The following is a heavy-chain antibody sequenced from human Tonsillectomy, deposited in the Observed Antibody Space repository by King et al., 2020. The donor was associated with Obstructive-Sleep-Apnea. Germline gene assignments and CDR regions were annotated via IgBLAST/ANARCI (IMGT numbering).Heavy chain of an antibody. J-gene: IGHJ4*02. CDR3: TTAITMVRGVTLTDY. CDR1: GFTFSNAW. D-gene: IGHD3-10*01. Sequence: EVQLVESGGGLVKPGGSLRLSCAASGFTFSNAWMSWVRQAPGKGLEWVGRVKSKIDGGTTDCAAPVKGRFTISRDDSKNTLYLQMNSLKTEDSAVYYCTTAITMVRGVTLTDYWGQGTLVTVSS. V-gene: IGHV3-15*01. CDR2: VKSKIDGGTT.